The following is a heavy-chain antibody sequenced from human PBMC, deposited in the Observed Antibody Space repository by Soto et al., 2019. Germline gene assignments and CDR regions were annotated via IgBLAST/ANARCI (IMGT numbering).Heavy chain of an antibody. J-gene: IGHJ4*02. D-gene: IGHD6-6*01. CDR1: GGSISSGGYY. CDR2: IYYSGST. Sequence: SETLSLTCTVSGGSISSGGYYWSWIRQHPGKGLEWIGYIYYSGSTYYNPSLKSRVTISVYTSKIQFSLKLNSVIAADTAVYYCARWGGSSRPCDYWGQGTLVTVSS. CDR3: ARWGGSSRPCDY. V-gene: IGHV4-31*03.